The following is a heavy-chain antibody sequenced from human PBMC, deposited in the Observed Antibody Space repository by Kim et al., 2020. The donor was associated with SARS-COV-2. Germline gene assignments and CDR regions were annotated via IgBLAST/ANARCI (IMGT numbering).Heavy chain of an antibody. CDR1: GFSFDNYV. J-gene: IGHJ6*02. CDR3: AKAGGGSYSYYAMDV. Sequence: GGSLRLSCSASGFSFDNYVMHWVRQRPGKGLEWVSLISWDGDSTYYADSVRGRFTISRDNNKNSLHLQMSGLRSGDTALYYCAKAGGGSYSYYAMDVWGHGTAVTVPS. CDR2: ISWDGDST. V-gene: IGHV3-43D*03.